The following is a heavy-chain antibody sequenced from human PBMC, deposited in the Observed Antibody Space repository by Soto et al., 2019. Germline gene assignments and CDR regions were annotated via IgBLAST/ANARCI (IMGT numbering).Heavy chain of an antibody. CDR2: ISGSGGST. V-gene: IGHV3-23*01. CDR1: GFTFSSYA. J-gene: IGHJ4*02. D-gene: IGHD2-2*03. Sequence: GGSLRLSCAASGFTFSSYAMSWVRQAPGKGLEWVSAISGSGGSTYYADSVKGRFTISRDNSKNTLYLQMNSLRAEDTAVYYCAKDIFGYCSSTSCYVGGGYDYWGQGTLVTVSS. CDR3: AKDIFGYCSSTSCYVGGGYDY.